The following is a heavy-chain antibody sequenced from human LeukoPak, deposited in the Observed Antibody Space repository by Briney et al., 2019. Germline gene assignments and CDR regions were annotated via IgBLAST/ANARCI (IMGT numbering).Heavy chain of an antibody. Sequence: ASVKVSCKTSGYTFTGYYMHWVRQAPGQGLEWMGWINPNSGGTNYAQKFQGWVTMTRDTSISTAYMELSRLRSDDTAMYYCARSGGWFGESTVHYYYYGMDVWGQGTTVTVSS. D-gene: IGHD3-10*01. CDR3: ARSGGWFGESTVHYYYYGMDV. V-gene: IGHV1-2*04. CDR2: INPNSGGT. J-gene: IGHJ6*02. CDR1: GYTFTGYY.